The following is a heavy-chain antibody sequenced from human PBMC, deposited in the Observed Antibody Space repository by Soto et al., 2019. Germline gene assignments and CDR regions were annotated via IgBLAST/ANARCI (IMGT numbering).Heavy chain of an antibody. CDR1: GFDFSTYW. D-gene: IGHD3-16*02. Sequence: GSLRLSCAASGFDFSTYWMIWVRQAPGKGLEWVANINQDGSDKYYLDFVKGRFTISRDNAKNSLSLQMNSLRAEDTAVYYCARAFLSGIDYFDYWGQGTLVTVSS. V-gene: IGHV3-7*03. CDR2: INQDGSDK. J-gene: IGHJ4*02. CDR3: ARAFLSGIDYFDY.